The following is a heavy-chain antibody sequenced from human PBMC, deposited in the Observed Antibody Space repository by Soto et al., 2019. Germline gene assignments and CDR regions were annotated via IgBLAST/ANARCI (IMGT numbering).Heavy chain of an antibody. CDR1: GVTFRSYA. J-gene: IGHJ3*02. Sequence: PGGSLRLSCAASGVTFRSYAVHWVRQAPGKGLEWVAVIAYDGSNKYYTDSAKGRFTISRDNSKNTLYLQMNSLRSEDTAVYYYAREAEAFDIWGQGTMVTVSS. CDR3: AREAEAFDI. V-gene: IGHV3-30*14. CDR2: IAYDGSNK.